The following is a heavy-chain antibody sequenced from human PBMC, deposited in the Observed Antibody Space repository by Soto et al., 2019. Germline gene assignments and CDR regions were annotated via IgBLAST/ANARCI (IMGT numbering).Heavy chain of an antibody. V-gene: IGHV1-18*01. J-gene: IGHJ5*02. CDR3: AIVVPGAEAWFGP. CDR2: ISLYSDGT. D-gene: IGHD2-2*01. Sequence: QVQLVQSGGEVKRPGASVKVSCKTSGYTFSNYGITWVRHAPGKTLEWLGWISLYSDGTNYAQKFQGRVSMTTDTSTTTDYMELRSLRSDATAVYYCAIVVPGAEAWFGPWGQGTLVTVSS. CDR1: GYTFSNYG.